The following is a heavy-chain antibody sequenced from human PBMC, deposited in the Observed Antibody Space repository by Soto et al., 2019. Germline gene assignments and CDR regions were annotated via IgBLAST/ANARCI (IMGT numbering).Heavy chain of an antibody. CDR3: ARFDSSGLIFDS. Sequence: QVQLVQSGAEVKKPGASVKVSCKASGYTFTSYGISWVRQAPGQGLEWMGWITPNNGNTKYAQKLQGRVTMTTDTSTSTAYMELRSLRSDDPAVYYCARFDSSGLIFDSWGQGTLVTVSS. D-gene: IGHD6-6*01. CDR1: GYTFTSYG. CDR2: ITPNNGNT. V-gene: IGHV1-18*01. J-gene: IGHJ4*02.